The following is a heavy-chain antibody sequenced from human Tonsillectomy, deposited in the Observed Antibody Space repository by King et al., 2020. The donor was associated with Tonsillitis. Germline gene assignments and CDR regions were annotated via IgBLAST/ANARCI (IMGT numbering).Heavy chain of an antibody. CDR2: LSVSGGST. V-gene: IGHV3-23*04. CDR3: AKDLGYCSSTSCYSKFDY. J-gene: IGHJ4*02. Sequence: VQLVESGGGLVQPGGSLRLSCAASGFTFSSYAMSWVRQAPGKGLEWVSALSVSGGSTYYADSVKGRFTISRDNSKKTLFLQMNSLRAEDTAVYYCAKDLGYCSSTSCYSKFDYWGQGTLVTVSS. CDR1: GFTFSSYA. D-gene: IGHD2-2*01.